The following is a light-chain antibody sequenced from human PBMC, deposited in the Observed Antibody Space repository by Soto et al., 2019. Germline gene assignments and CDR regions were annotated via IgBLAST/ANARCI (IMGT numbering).Light chain of an antibody. J-gene: IGLJ1*01. CDR1: SSDVGGYNY. Sequence: QSVLTQPASVSGSLGQSITIACTGTSSDVGGYNYVSWYQQHPGKAPKLLLSEVSKRPSGVSDRFSGSKSGNTASLTISGLQTQDEADYYCSSFTSAYTFVFGTGTKVTVL. V-gene: IGLV2-14*01. CDR3: SSFTSAYTFV. CDR2: EVS.